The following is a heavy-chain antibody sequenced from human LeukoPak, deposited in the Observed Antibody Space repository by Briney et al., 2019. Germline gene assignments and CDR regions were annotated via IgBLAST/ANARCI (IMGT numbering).Heavy chain of an antibody. V-gene: IGHV4-4*09. CDR1: GDSISGYS. CDR3: ARRVSSTAVRPNIYQYMDV. CDR2: IQTSGST. J-gene: IGHJ6*03. Sequence: SETLSLTCTVSGDSISGYSWSWIRQSPEKGLEWIGLIQTSGSTKCKPSLKSRVTISVDTSKNQLSLKVSSVTAADTAVYYCARRVSSTAVRPNIYQYMDVWGKGTTVTVSS. D-gene: IGHD5-18*01.